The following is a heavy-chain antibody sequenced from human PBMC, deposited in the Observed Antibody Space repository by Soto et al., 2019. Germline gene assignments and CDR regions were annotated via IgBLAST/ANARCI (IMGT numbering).Heavy chain of an antibody. Sequence: QVRLQESGPGLVKPSETLSLTCTVSGGSISSHYWSWIRQPPGKGLEWIGYMYYSGGTNYNPSLKSRVTISIDTSKKRFSLELRSVTAADTAVYYCARAGRGYDPWGQGTLVTVSS. V-gene: IGHV4-59*11. CDR1: GGSISSHY. CDR3: ARAGRGYDP. D-gene: IGHD3-22*01. J-gene: IGHJ5*02. CDR2: MYYSGGT.